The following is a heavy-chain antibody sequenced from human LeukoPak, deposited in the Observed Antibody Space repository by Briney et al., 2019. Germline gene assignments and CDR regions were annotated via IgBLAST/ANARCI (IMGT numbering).Heavy chain of an antibody. J-gene: IGHJ4*02. D-gene: IGHD1-7*01. Sequence: GGSLRLSCATSGLTFRTTWMHWGPQAPGKGLMCVSRMNGEGTNIDYAAFVKGRFTVSREYAKNTLFLQMNNLRTEDTALYFCAPARNFRFEYWGQGSLVIVSA. CDR1: GLTFRTTW. V-gene: IGHV3-74*01. CDR3: APARNFRFEY. CDR2: MNGEGTNI.